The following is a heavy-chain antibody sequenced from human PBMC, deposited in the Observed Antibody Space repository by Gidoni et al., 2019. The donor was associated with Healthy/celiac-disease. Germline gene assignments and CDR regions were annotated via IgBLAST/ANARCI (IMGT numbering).Heavy chain of an antibody. V-gene: IGHV3-23*01. CDR2: ISGSGGST. CDR1: GFTFSSYA. CDR3: ATQPSDYDYVWGSYRPYYFDY. D-gene: IGHD3-16*02. J-gene: IGHJ4*02. Sequence: EVQLLESGGGLVQPGGSLRLSCAASGFTFSSYAMSWVRQAPGKGLEWVSAISGSGGSTYYADSVKGRFTISRDNSKNTLYLQMNSLRAEDTAVYYCATQPSDYDYVWGSYRPYYFDYWGQGTLVTVSS.